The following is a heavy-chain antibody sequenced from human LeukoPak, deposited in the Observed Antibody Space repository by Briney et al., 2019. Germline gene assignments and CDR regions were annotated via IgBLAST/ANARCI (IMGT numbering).Heavy chain of an antibody. D-gene: IGHD6-13*01. J-gene: IGHJ5*02. CDR3: ARVGGAAASTNSPANWFDP. Sequence: ASVKVSCKASGYTFTSYGISWVRQAPGQGLEWMGWISAYNGNTNYAQKLRGRVTMTTDTSTSTAYMELRSLRSDDTAVYYCARVGGAAASTNSPANWFDPWGQGTLVTVSS. CDR1: GYTFTSYG. V-gene: IGHV1-18*01. CDR2: ISAYNGNT.